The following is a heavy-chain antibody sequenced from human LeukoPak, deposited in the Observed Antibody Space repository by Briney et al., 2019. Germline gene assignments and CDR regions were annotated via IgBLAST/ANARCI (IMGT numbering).Heavy chain of an antibody. CDR1: GFTFSSYE. J-gene: IGHJ4*02. CDR2: ISSSGSTI. Sequence: GGSLRLSCAASGFTFSSYEMNWVRQAPGKGLEWVSYISSSGSTIYYADSVKGRFTISRDNAKNSLYLQMNSLRAEDTAVYYCAREVRGRLLQWGFDYWGQGTLVTVSS. CDR3: AREVRGRLLQWGFDY. V-gene: IGHV3-48*03. D-gene: IGHD1-26*01.